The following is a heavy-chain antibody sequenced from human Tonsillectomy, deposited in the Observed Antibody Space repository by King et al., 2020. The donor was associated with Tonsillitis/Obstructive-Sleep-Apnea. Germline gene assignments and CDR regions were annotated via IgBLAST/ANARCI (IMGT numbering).Heavy chain of an antibody. Sequence: VQLVESGGGVVRPGGSLRLSCAASGFTFDNYGMSWVRQATGKGLEGVSGINWNGDRIDYADSVKGRFTISRDNVKNSLYVQMNSLRAEDTALDSCARAREVAIDDCFDYWGQGTLVTVSS. V-gene: IGHV3-20*04. CDR3: ARAREVAIDDCFDY. J-gene: IGHJ4*02. CDR1: GFTFDNYG. D-gene: IGHD5-12*01. CDR2: INWNGDRI.